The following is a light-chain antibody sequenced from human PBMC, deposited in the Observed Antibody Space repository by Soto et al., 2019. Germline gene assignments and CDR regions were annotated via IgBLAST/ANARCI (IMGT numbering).Light chain of an antibody. CDR3: QQSDSTPLT. Sequence: DIQMTQSPSSLSASVGDRVTITCRASQRITNYLNWYQQKAGKAPKLLIYAASNLQSGVPSRFSGIGSGTDFTFTISSLQPEDFATYYCQQSDSTPLTFGGGTKVEIK. V-gene: IGKV1-39*01. CDR2: AAS. J-gene: IGKJ4*01. CDR1: QRITNY.